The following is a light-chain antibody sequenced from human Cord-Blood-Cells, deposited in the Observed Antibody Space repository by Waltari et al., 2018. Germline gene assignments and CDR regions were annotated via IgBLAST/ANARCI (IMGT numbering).Light chain of an antibody. V-gene: IGLV2-23*02. Sequence: QSALTQPASVSGSPGQSITISCTGTRSDVWSYNLVPWYQQHPGKAPKLMIYEVSKRPSGVSNRFSGSKSGNTASLTISGLQAEDEADYYCCSYAGSSTYVFGTGTKVTVL. CDR1: RSDVWSYNL. CDR2: EVS. CDR3: CSYAGSSTYV. J-gene: IGLJ1*01.